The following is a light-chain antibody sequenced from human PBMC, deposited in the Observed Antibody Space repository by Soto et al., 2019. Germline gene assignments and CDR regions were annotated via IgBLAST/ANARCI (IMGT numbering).Light chain of an antibody. Sequence: QSALTQPASVSGSPGQSISISCTGTSSDVGGYNHVSWYQQHPGKAPKLLIYEVSNQPSGVSSRFSGSKSANTASLTISGLQAEDEADYYCSSYTSTRTRVLFGGGTKLTVL. CDR2: EVS. CDR1: SSDVGGYNH. J-gene: IGLJ2*01. CDR3: SSYTSTRTRVL. V-gene: IGLV2-14*01.